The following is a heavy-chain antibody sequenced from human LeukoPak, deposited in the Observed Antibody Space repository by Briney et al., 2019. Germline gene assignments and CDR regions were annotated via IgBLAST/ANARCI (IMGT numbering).Heavy chain of an antibody. J-gene: IGHJ4*02. Sequence: SETLSLTCSVSGYSISSGYYWDWIRQPPGKGLEWIASIYHSGKSYYNPSLESRVTISVDTSKNQFSLKLSSVTAADTAVYYCARDRYYYDSSAGYFDYWGQGTLVTVSS. CDR1: GYSISSGYY. D-gene: IGHD3-22*01. V-gene: IGHV4-38-2*02. CDR3: ARDRYYYDSSAGYFDY. CDR2: IYHSGKS.